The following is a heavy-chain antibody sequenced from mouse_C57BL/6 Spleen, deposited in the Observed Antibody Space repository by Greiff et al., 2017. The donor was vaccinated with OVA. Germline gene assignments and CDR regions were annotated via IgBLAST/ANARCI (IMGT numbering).Heavy chain of an antibody. CDR2: ILPGSGST. D-gene: IGHD2-5*01. V-gene: IGHV1-9*01. CDR3: AREPFYSNYRGHFDY. Sequence: QVQLKQSGAELLKPGASVKLSCKATGYTFTGYWIEWVKQRPGHGLEWIGEILPGSGSTNYNEKFKGKATFTADTSSNTAYMQLSSLTTEDSAIYYCAREPFYSNYRGHFDYWGQGTTLTVSS. J-gene: IGHJ2*01. CDR1: GYTFTGYW.